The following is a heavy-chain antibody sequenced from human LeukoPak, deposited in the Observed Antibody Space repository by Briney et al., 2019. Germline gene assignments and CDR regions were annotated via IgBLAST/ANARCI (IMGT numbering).Heavy chain of an antibody. CDR2: IYYSGST. CDR1: GGSISSSSYY. D-gene: IGHD4-17*01. J-gene: IGHJ4*02. CDR3: ARPRNYGDYEYYFDY. Sequence: PSETLSLTCTVSGGSISSSSYYWGWIRQPPGKGLEWIGSIYYSGSTYYNPSLKSRVTISVDTSKNQFSLKLSSVTAADTAVYYCARPRNYGDYEYYFDYWGQGTLVTVSS. V-gene: IGHV4-39*01.